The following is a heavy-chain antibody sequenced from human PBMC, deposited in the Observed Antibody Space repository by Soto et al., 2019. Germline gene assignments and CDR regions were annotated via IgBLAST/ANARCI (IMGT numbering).Heavy chain of an antibody. Sequence: GGSLRLSCAASGFTFSSYCMHWVRQAPGKGLVWVSRINSDGSSTSYADSVKGRFTISRDNAKNTLYLQMNSLRAEDTAVYYSVRTSLVVAAATREDYWGQGTLATVSS. CDR2: INSDGSST. D-gene: IGHD2-15*01. J-gene: IGHJ4*02. V-gene: IGHV3-74*01. CDR1: GFTFSSYC. CDR3: VRTSLVVAAATREDY.